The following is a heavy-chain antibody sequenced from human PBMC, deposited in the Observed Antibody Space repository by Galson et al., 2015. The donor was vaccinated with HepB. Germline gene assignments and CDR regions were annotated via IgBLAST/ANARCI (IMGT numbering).Heavy chain of an antibody. V-gene: IGHV4-59*01. J-gene: IGHJ3*02. CDR2: IYYSGST. CDR3: AHTGFDILTGPHDAFDI. CDR1: GGSISSYF. D-gene: IGHD3-9*01. Sequence: ETLSLTCTVSGGSISSYFWSWIRQPPGKGLEWIGYIYYSGSTNYNPSLKSRLTITKDTSKNQVVLTMTNMDPVDTATYYCAHTGFDILTGPHDAFDIWGQGTMVTVSS.